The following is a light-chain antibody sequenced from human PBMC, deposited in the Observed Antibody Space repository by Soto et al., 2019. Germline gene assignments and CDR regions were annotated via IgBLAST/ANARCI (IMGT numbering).Light chain of an antibody. CDR1: SSDVGAYDY. J-gene: IGLJ1*01. CDR3: SSFAGSNNFPYV. CDR2: EIN. V-gene: IGLV2-8*01. Sequence: QSVLNQPPSASGSPGQSVTISCTGTSSDVGAYDYVSWYQQHPGKALKLMIYEINKRPSGVPDRFSGSKSGNTASPTVSGLQAEDEADYYCSSFAGSNNFPYVFGTGTKV.